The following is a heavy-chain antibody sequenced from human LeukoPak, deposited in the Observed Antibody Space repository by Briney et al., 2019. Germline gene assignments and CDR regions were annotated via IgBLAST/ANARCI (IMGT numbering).Heavy chain of an antibody. J-gene: IGHJ4*02. CDR1: GFTVSSNY. V-gene: IGHV3-53*01. Sequence: GGSLRLSCAASGFTVSSNYMSWVRQAPGKGLEWVSVIYSGGSTYYADSVKGRFTISRDNSKNTLYLQMNSLRAEDTAVYYCAKSLGYSSRNYWGQGTLVTVSS. CDR2: IYSGGST. CDR3: AKSLGYSSRNY. D-gene: IGHD6-13*01.